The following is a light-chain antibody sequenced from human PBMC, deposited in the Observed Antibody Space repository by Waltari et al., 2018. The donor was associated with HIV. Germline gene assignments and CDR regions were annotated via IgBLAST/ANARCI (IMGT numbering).Light chain of an antibody. V-gene: IGKV3-20*01. Sequence: EIVMTQSPASLSVSPGERATLSCRASQSLSSDLAWYQHKPGQAPRLLIYGASSRATGIPDRFSGSGSGTDFTLTISRLEPEDFAVYYCQQFFGSPPITFGQGTRLEIK. J-gene: IGKJ5*01. CDR1: QSLSSD. CDR2: GAS. CDR3: QQFFGSPPIT.